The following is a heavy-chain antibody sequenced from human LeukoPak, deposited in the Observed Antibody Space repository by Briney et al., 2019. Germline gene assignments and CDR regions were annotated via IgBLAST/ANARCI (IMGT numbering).Heavy chain of an antibody. Sequence: GGSLRLSCAGYRFTFSSYWMSWVRQAPGRGLEWVANIKQDGSEKNYVDSVKGRFTISRDNAKKSLFLQMNSLRAEDTAVYYCATQGTIATAGMLIDYWGQGTLVTVSS. CDR3: ATQGTIATAGMLIDY. V-gene: IGHV3-7*05. CDR1: RFTFSSYW. J-gene: IGHJ4*02. D-gene: IGHD6-13*01. CDR2: IKQDGSEK.